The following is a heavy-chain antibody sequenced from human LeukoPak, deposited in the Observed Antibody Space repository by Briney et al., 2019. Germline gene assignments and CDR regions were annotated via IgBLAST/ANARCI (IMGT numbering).Heavy chain of an antibody. CDR1: GFTFSSYA. Sequence: GGSLRLSCAASGFTFSSYAMSWVRQAPVKGLEWVSTISGNTVSTYYADSVKGRFTISRDNSRNTLYLQMNSLRAEDMAVYYCAKDSSSAWFDPWGQGTLVTVSS. CDR2: ISGNTVST. J-gene: IGHJ5*02. V-gene: IGHV3-23*01. CDR3: AKDSSSAWFDP.